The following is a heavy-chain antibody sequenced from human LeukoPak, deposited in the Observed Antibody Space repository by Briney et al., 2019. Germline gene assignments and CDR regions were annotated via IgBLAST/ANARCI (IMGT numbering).Heavy chain of an antibody. J-gene: IGHJ4*02. CDR1: GGSFSGYY. V-gene: IGHV4-34*01. CDR2: INHSGST. D-gene: IGHD5-18*01. CDR3: ARGDETAMADY. Sequence: SETLSLTCAVYGGSFSGYYWSWIRQPPGKGLEWIGEINHSGSTNYNPSLKSRVTISVDTSKDQFSLKLSSVTAADTAVYYCARGDETAMADYWGQGTLVTVSS.